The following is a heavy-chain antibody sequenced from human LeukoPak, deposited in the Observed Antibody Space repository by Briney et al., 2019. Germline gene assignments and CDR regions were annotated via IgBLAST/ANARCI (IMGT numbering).Heavy chain of an antibody. J-gene: IGHJ3*02. CDR3: ARTRVGNSVAAFDI. V-gene: IGHV1-2*02. D-gene: IGHD4-23*01. Sequence: WINPNSGGTNYAQKFQGRVTMTRDTSISTAYMELSRLRSDDTAVYYCARTRVGNSVAAFDIWGQGTMVSVSS. CDR2: INPNSGGT.